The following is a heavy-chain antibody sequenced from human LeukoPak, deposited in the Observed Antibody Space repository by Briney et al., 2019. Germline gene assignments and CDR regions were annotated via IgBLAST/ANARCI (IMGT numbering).Heavy chain of an antibody. D-gene: IGHD4-11*01. V-gene: IGHV1-69*13. J-gene: IGHJ6*02. CDR1: GGTFSSYA. CDR3: ARDDYSNYRYYYYYGMDV. Sequence: SVTVSCKASGGTFSSYAISWVRQAPGQGLEWMGGIIPIFGTANYAQKFQGRVTITADESTSTAYMELSSLRSEDTAVYYCARDDYSNYRYYYYYGMDVWGQGTTVTVSS. CDR2: IIPIFGTA.